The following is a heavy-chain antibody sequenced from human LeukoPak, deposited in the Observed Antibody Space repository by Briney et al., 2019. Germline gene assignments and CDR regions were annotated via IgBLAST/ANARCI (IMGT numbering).Heavy chain of an antibody. V-gene: IGHV3-9*01. CDR3: AKDAYGVGYYGMDV. J-gene: IGHJ6*02. CDR2: ISWNSGSI. D-gene: IGHD2-8*01. CDR1: GFTFDDYA. Sequence: PGGSLRLSCAASGFTFDDYAMHWVRQAPGKGLEWVSGISWNSGSIGYADSVKGRFTISRDNAKNSLYLQMNSLRAEDTALYYCAKDAYGVGYYGMDVWGQGTTVTVSS.